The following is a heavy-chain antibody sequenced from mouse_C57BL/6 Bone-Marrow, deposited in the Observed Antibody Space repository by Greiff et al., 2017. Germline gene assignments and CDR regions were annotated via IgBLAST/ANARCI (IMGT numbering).Heavy chain of an antibody. D-gene: IGHD1-1*01. Sequence: QVQLQQPGAELVKPGASVKLSCKASGYTFTSYWMHWVKQRPGQGLEWIGKINPNSGSTNYNEKFKSKATLTVDKSSSTAYMQLSSLTSEDSAVYYCARGGCCGSSFDYWGQGTTLTVSS. CDR2: INPNSGST. J-gene: IGHJ2*01. CDR1: GYTFTSYW. V-gene: IGHV1-64*01. CDR3: ARGGCCGSSFDY.